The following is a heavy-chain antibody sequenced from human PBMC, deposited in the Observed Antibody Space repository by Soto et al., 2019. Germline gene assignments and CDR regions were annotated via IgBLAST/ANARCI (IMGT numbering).Heavy chain of an antibody. CDR1: GYTFTDYY. Sequence: ASVKVSCKASGYTFTDYYLHWVRQAPGQGLEWMGWINPNSGSTGPAQKFQGRVTITADESTSTAYMELSSLRSEDTAVYYCARGSGSDAFDIWGQGTMVTVSS. CDR2: INPNSGST. J-gene: IGHJ3*02. CDR3: ARGSGSDAFDI. V-gene: IGHV1-8*03.